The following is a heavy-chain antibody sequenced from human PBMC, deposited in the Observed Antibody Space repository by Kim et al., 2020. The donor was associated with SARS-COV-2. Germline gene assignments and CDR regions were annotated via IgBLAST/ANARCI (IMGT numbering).Heavy chain of an antibody. Sequence: GGSLRLSCAASGFTFSSYAMHWVRQAPGKGLEWVAVISYDGSNKYYADSVKGRFTIPRDNSKNTLYLQMNSLRAEDTAVYYCARTYYYGSGSSPDYWGQGTLVTVSS. V-gene: IGHV3-30*04. D-gene: IGHD3-10*01. CDR2: ISYDGSNK. CDR3: ARTYYYGSGSSPDY. J-gene: IGHJ4*02. CDR1: GFTFSSYA.